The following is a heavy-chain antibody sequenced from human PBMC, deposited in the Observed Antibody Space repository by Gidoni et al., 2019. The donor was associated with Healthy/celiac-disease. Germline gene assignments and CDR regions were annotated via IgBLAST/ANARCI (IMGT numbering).Heavy chain of an antibody. D-gene: IGHD3-10*01. CDR1: DYTFTSNG. CDR3: AREIVTSGSYYYPLDY. Sequence: QLPLVQSGAEVKKPGPSEKVSCKASDYTFTSNGNSWVRQAPGQGLEWMGWISAYNGNTNYAQKLQGRVTMTTDTSTSTAYMELRSLRSDDTAVYYCAREIVTSGSYYYPLDYWGQGTLVTVSS. J-gene: IGHJ4*02. CDR2: ISAYNGNT. V-gene: IGHV1-18*01.